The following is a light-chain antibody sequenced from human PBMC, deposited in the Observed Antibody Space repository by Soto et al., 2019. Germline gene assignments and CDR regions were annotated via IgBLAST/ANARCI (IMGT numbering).Light chain of an antibody. CDR1: QSISIN. Sequence: EIVMTQSPATLSVSPGERAILSCRASQSISINLAWYQQKPGQAPRLLIYAASNRATGVPARFSGSWSGTEFTLTISSLQPDDFATYYCQQYNSYSRTFGQGTKVDIK. J-gene: IGKJ1*01. CDR2: AAS. V-gene: IGKV3-15*01. CDR3: QQYNSYSRT.